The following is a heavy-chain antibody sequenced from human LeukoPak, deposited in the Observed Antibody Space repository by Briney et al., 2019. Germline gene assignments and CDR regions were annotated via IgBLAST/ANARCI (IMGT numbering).Heavy chain of an antibody. CDR1: GYTFTGYY. CDR2: INPNSGGT. V-gene: IGHV1-2*02. J-gene: IGHJ4*02. Sequence: GASVKVSCKASGYTFTGYYIHWVRQAPGQGLEWMGWINPNSGGTNYSQKFQGRVTMTRDTSISTAYMELSRLRSDDTAVYYCARALAAMVRGVIISAVGGYWGQGTLVTVSS. D-gene: IGHD3-10*01. CDR3: ARALAAMVRGVIISAVGGY.